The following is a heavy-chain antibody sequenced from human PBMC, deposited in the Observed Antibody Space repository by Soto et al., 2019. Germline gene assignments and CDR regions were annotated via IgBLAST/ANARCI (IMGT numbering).Heavy chain of an antibody. CDR2: IYYSGST. CDR1: GGSISRGDYY. V-gene: IGHV4-30-4*02. Sequence: PSDTLSLTCTVSGGSISRGDYYRSWIRQPPGKGLEWIGYIYYSGSTYYSPSLKSRVTISVDTSKNQFSLKLSSVTAADTAVYYCARERPDGARLDPWGQGTLVTVSS. CDR3: ARERPDGARLDP. D-gene: IGHD6-6*01. J-gene: IGHJ5*02.